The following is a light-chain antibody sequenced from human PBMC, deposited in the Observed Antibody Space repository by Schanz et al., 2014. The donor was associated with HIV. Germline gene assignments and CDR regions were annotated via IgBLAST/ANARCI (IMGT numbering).Light chain of an antibody. CDR2: EDD. CDR1: SGSVGSNY. CDR3: QSYDVNNAGV. V-gene: IGLV6-57*04. J-gene: IGLJ3*02. Sequence: NFMLTQPHSVSESPGKTVAISCTRSSGSVGSNYVHWYQQRPGTAPTTIIYEDDHRASGVPDRFSGSLDYSSNSASLIISGLRTEDEADYYCQSYDVNNAGVFGGGTKLTVL.